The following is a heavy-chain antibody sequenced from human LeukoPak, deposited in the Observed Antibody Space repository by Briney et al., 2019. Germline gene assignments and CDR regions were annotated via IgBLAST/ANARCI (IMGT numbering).Heavy chain of an antibody. Sequence: ASVKVSCKASGGTFISYAISWVRQAPGQGLEWMGGIIPIFGTANYAQKFQGRVTITADESTSTAYMELSSLRSEDTAVYYCARSRGIVVVVAATTFDYWGQGTLVTVSS. CDR2: IIPIFGTA. V-gene: IGHV1-69*13. CDR3: ARSRGIVVVVAATTFDY. D-gene: IGHD2-15*01. J-gene: IGHJ4*02. CDR1: GGTFISYA.